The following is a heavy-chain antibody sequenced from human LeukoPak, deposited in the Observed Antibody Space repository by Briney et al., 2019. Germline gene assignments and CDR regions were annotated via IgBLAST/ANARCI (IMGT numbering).Heavy chain of an antibody. V-gene: IGHV3-33*01. D-gene: IGHD3-3*01. J-gene: IGHJ5*02. Sequence: GGCLRLSCAASGFTFSSYGMHWVRQAPGKGLEWVAVIWYDGSNKYYADSVKGRFTISRDNSKNTLYLQMNSLRAEDTAVYYCARDGLEGMDFWSGYYYRDWFDPWGQGTLVTVSS. CDR1: GFTFSSYG. CDR2: IWYDGSNK. CDR3: ARDGLEGMDFWSGYYYRDWFDP.